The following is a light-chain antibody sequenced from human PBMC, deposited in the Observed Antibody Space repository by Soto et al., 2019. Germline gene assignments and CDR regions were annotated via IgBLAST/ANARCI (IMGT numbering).Light chain of an antibody. Sequence: QSVLTQPASVSGSPGQSITISCTGTSSDLGGYNYVSWYQQHPGKAPKLMIYEVANRPSGVSNRFSGSKSGNTASLTISGLQAEDEADYYCTSYTSSITYVFGTGTKVTVL. CDR3: TSYTSSITYV. CDR2: EVA. J-gene: IGLJ1*01. V-gene: IGLV2-14*01. CDR1: SSDLGGYNY.